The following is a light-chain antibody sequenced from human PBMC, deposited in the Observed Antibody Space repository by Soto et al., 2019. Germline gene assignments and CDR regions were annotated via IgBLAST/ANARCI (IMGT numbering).Light chain of an antibody. V-gene: IGLV2-8*01. J-gene: IGLJ2*01. Sequence: QSVLTQPPSASGSPGQSVTISCTGSSSDVGGYDYVSWYQQHPGKAPKLIISEVSVRPSGVPDRFSGSKSGNMASLTVSGLQAEDEADYYCSSYADSDSHVVFGGGTKLTVL. CDR1: SSDVGGYDY. CDR2: EVS. CDR3: SSYADSDSHVV.